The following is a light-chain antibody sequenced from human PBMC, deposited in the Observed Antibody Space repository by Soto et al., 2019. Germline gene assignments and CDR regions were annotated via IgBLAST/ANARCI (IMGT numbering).Light chain of an antibody. V-gene: IGLV1-44*01. Sequence: QSALTQPPSASGTPGQGVTISCSGSSSNIGTYTVNWYQQLPGTAPKLPIHTNIQRPSGVPDRFSGSKSGTSASLAISGLQSEDEADYYCAGWDDRLNGWVFGGGTKLTVL. CDR2: TNI. J-gene: IGLJ3*02. CDR3: AGWDDRLNGWV. CDR1: SSNIGTYT.